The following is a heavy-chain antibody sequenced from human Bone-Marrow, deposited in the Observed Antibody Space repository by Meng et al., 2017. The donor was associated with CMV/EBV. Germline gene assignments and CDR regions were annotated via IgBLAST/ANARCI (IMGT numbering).Heavy chain of an antibody. D-gene: IGHD2-2*01. CDR3: ARVLGYCSSTSCPPSGPPHYYYYGVDV. CDR2: ISSSSSYI. J-gene: IGHJ6*02. Sequence: GESLKISCAASGFTFSSYSMNWVRQAPGKGLEWVSSISSSSSYIYYADSVKGRFTISRDNAKNSLYLQMNSLRAEDTAVYYCARVLGYCSSTSCPPSGPPHYYYYGVDVWGQGTTVTVSS. CDR1: GFTFSSYS. V-gene: IGHV3-21*01.